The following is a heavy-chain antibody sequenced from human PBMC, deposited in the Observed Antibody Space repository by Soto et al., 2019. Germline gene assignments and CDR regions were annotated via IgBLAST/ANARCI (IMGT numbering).Heavy chain of an antibody. Sequence: GGSLRLSCAASGFTFSSYGMHWVRQAPGKGLEWVAVISYDGSNKYYADSVKGRFTISRDNSKNTLYLQMNSLRAEDTAVYYCAKDLIVPAAIGNYGMDVWGQGTTVTVSS. CDR1: GFTFSSYG. CDR2: ISYDGSNK. V-gene: IGHV3-30*18. CDR3: AKDLIVPAAIGNYGMDV. D-gene: IGHD2-2*01. J-gene: IGHJ6*02.